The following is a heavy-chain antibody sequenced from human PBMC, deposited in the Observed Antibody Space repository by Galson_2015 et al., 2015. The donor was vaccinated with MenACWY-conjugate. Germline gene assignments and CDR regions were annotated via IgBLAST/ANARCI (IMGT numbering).Heavy chain of an antibody. V-gene: IGHV3-7*03. D-gene: IGHD6-25*01. CDR2: IKQGGSEK. Sequence: SLRLSCAASGFTFSSYWMSWVRQAPGKGLEWVANIKQGGSEKYYVDSVKGRFTISRDNSKNSLYLQMNNVRAEDTAVYYCASSTQNSGVEAFEIWGRGTMVTVSS. J-gene: IGHJ3*02. CDR3: ASSTQNSGVEAFEI. CDR1: GFTFSSYW.